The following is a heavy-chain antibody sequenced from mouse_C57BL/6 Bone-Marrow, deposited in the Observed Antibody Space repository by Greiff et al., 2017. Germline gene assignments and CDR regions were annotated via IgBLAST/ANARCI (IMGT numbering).Heavy chain of an antibody. CDR1: GYTFTSYW. J-gene: IGHJ3*01. CDR2: IDPSDSET. V-gene: IGHV1-52*01. Sequence: QVQLKESGAELVRPGSSVKLSCKASGYTFTSYWMHWVKQRPIQGLEWIGNIDPSDSETHYNQKFKDKATLTVDKSSSTAYMQLSSLTSEDSAVYYCARWGFAYWGQGTLVTVSA. CDR3: ARWGFAY.